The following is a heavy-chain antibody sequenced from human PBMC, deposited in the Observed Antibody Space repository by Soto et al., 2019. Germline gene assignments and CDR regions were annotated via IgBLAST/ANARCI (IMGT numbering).Heavy chain of an antibody. CDR2: IYHSGST. CDR3: ARVGPYCGGDCYSPPP. CDR1: GYSIRNGYY. Sequence: SSETLSLTCTVSGYSIRNGYYWGWIRQPPGKGLEWIGTIYHSGSTYYNPSLKRRVTISVDASENHFSLKLSFVTAADAAVYYCARVGPYCGGDCYSPPPWGQGTLVTVSS. J-gene: IGHJ5*02. V-gene: IGHV4-38-2*02. D-gene: IGHD2-21*02.